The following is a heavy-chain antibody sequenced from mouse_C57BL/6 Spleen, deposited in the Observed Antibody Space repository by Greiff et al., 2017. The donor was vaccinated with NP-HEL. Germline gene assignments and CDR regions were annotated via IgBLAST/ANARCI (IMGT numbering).Heavy chain of an antibody. CDR2: IHPNSGST. CDR3: ARRGYAGYFDV. D-gene: IGHD2-2*01. Sequence: QVQLQQPGAELVKPGASVKLSCKASGYTFTSYWMHWVKQRPGQGLEWIGMIHPNSGSTNYNEKFKSKATLTVDKSSSTAYMQLSSLTSEDSAVYYCARRGYAGYFDVWGTGTTVTVSS. CDR1: GYTFTSYW. V-gene: IGHV1-64*01. J-gene: IGHJ1*03.